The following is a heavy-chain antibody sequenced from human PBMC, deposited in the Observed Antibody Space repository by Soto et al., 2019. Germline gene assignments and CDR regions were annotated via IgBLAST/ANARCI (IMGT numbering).Heavy chain of an antibody. Sequence: LRLSCAASGFTVSSNYMSWVRQAPGKGLEWVSVIYSGGSTYYADSVKGRFTISRDNSKNTLYLQMNSLRAEDTAVYYCARVVILGYCSSTSCYSNGMDVWGQGTTVTVSS. CDR2: IYSGGST. CDR3: ARVVILGYCSSTSCYSNGMDV. V-gene: IGHV3-53*01. J-gene: IGHJ6*02. CDR1: GFTVSSNY. D-gene: IGHD2-2*02.